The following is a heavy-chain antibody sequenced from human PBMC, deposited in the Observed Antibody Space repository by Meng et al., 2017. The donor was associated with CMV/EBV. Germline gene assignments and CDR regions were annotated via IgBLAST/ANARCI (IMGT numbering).Heavy chain of an antibody. CDR1: AGAFLGYY. CDR2: SNLTGSS. V-gene: IGHV4-34*01. CDR3: YRSSSRRPHDY. Sequence: EQLQEAGAVLKPPGSLSHAACIDAGAFLGYYWSCCRQPPGKELLWFVESNLTGSSNYNHALKCRVTISVDTSKTQFTLKLSSMSAADTAVYYYYRSSSRRPHDYWGQGTLVTVSS. J-gene: IGHJ4*02. D-gene: IGHD6-13*01.